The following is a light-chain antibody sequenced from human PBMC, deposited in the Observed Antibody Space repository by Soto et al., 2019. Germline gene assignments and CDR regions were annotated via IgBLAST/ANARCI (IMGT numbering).Light chain of an antibody. CDR1: QSISSW. J-gene: IGKJ1*01. V-gene: IGKV1-5*01. CDR3: QQYNTVFRT. CDR2: DAS. Sequence: DIQMTQSPSTLSASVGDRVTITCRASQSISSWLAWYQQKPGKAPKLLIFDASRLQSGVPSRFSGSGSGTEFTLTISSLQPDDFATYYCQQYNTVFRTFGQGTQVEIK.